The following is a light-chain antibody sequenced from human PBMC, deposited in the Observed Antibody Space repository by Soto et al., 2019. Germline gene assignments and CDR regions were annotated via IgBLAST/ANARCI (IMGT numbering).Light chain of an antibody. CDR3: SSYTGSGTWV. CDR1: SGDIGFYNY. CDR2: EVS. V-gene: IGLV2-14*01. J-gene: IGLJ3*02. Sequence: QSALTQPASVSGSPGQSITISCTGTSGDIGFYNYVSWYQHHPGNAPKLMIYEVSNRPSGVSIRFSGSKSGNTASLTISGLQAEDEADYYCSSYTGSGTWVFGGGTKLTVL.